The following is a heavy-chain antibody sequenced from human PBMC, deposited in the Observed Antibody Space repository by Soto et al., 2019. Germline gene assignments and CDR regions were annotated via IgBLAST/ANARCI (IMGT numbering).Heavy chain of an antibody. CDR2: ISYDGSNK. J-gene: IGHJ4*02. CDR1: GFTFSSYA. V-gene: IGHV3-30-3*01. CDR3: ARVPSSSGRAHFDY. Sequence: QVQLVESGGGVVQPGRSLRLSCAASGFTFSSYAMHWVRQAPGNGLEWVPVISYDGSNKYYADSVKGRFTISRDNSKNTLYLQMNSLRAEDTAVYYCARVPSSSGRAHFDYWGQGTLVTVSS. D-gene: IGHD2-15*01.